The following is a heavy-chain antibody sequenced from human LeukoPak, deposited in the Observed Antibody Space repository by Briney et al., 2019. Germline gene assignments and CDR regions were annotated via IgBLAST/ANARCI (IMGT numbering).Heavy chain of an antibody. CDR2: ISYDGSNK. D-gene: IGHD1-26*01. CDR3: ASGIRAFDH. CDR1: GFTFSSYA. J-gene: IGHJ4*02. Sequence: PGRSLRLSCAASGFTFSSYAMHWVRQAPGKGLEWVAVISYDGSNKYYADSVKGRFTISRDNSKNTLYLQMNSLRAEDTAVYYCASGIRAFDHWGQGTLVTVSA. V-gene: IGHV3-30*04.